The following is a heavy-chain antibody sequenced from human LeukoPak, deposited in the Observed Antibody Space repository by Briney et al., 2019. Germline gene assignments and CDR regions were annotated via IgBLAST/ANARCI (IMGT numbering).Heavy chain of an antibody. Sequence: PGGSLRLSCAASGFTFSSYAMHWVRQAPGKGLEWVGRIKSKTDGGTIDYAAPVKGRFTISRDDSKNTLYLQMNSLKTEDTAVYYCTTDLYYGDYVLVESDYWGQGTLVTVSS. J-gene: IGHJ4*02. D-gene: IGHD4-17*01. CDR2: IKSKTDGGTI. CDR1: GFTFSSYA. CDR3: TTDLYYGDYVLVESDY. V-gene: IGHV3-15*01.